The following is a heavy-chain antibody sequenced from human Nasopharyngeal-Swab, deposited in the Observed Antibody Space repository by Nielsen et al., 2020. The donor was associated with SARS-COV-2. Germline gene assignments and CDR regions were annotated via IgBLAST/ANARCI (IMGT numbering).Heavy chain of an antibody. CDR3: ARERGRGGIWNYYYYYMDV. CDR1: GGSISSSSYY. CDR2: INYSGSN. J-gene: IGHJ6*03. Sequence: SETLSLTCTVSGGSISSSSYYWGWLRQPPGKGLEWIGSINYSGSNYYNPSLKSRVTITVETSKNQFSLKLSSVTAADTAVYYCARERGRGGIWNYYYYYMDVWGKGTTVTVSS. V-gene: IGHV4-39*07. D-gene: IGHD3-10*01.